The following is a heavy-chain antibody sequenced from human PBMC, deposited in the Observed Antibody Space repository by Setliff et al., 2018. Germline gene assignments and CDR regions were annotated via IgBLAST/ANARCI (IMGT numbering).Heavy chain of an antibody. CDR1: GGSFSTYY. J-gene: IGHJ5*02. CDR2: INHSGST. V-gene: IGHV4-34*01. Sequence: PSETLSLTCAVYGGSFSTYYWIWIRQPPGKGLEWIGEINHSGSTNYNPSLKSRVTISVDTSKNQFSLKLSSVTAADTAVYYCAKRHPDYYDSSGKWFDPWGQGTLVTVSS. D-gene: IGHD3-22*01. CDR3: AKRHPDYYDSSGKWFDP.